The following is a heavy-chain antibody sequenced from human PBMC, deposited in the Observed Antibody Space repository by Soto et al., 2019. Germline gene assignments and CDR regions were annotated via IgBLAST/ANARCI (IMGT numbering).Heavy chain of an antibody. D-gene: IGHD6-6*01. Sequence: ASVEVSCKASGYNFASFGITWVRQSPGRGLEWMGWISTYSGKTDYAETLQGRVTMTTDTSASTVYMELRNLRSDDTAVYYCERGLTSTRHDLWGQGTLVTVSS. CDR1: GYNFASFG. CDR3: ERGLTSTRHDL. CDR2: ISTYSGKT. V-gene: IGHV1-18*04. J-gene: IGHJ4*02.